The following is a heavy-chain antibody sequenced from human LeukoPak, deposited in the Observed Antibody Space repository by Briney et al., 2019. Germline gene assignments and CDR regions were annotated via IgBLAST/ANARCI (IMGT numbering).Heavy chain of an antibody. J-gene: IGHJ5*02. D-gene: IGHD3-10*01. CDR2: IYYSGST. Sequence: PSETLSLTCTVSGGSISSSSYYWGWIRQPPGKGLEWIGSIYYSGSTYYNPSLKSRVTISVDTSKNQFSLRLSSVTAADTAVYYCARDLMVRGSYWFDPWGQGTLVTVSS. V-gene: IGHV4-39*07. CDR1: GGSISSSSYY. CDR3: ARDLMVRGSYWFDP.